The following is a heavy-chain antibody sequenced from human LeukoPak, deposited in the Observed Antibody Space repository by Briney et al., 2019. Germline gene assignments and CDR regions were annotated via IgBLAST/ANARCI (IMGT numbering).Heavy chain of an antibody. Sequence: ASVKVSXKTSGYTFTRYGVSWVRQAPGQGLEWMGWISPHNGNRDYAQKFKDRVTMTTGTSTNTVYLELRSLRPDDTAMYYCARTGYGSGSDDFDFWGQGTLVTVSS. D-gene: IGHD3-10*01. CDR3: ARTGYGSGSDDFDF. J-gene: IGHJ4*02. CDR2: ISPHNGNR. V-gene: IGHV1-18*01. CDR1: GYTFTRYG.